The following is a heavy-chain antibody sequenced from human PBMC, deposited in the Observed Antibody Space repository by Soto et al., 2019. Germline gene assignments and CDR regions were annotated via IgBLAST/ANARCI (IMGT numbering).Heavy chain of an antibody. CDR1: GFTFSSYA. CDR2: ISGSGGST. Sequence: GGSLRLSCAASGFTFSSYAMSRVRQAPGKGLEWVSAISGSGGSTYYADSVKGRFTISRDNSKNTLYLQMNSLRAEDTAVYYCAKSRKAAGTDGNDYWGQGTLVTVSS. CDR3: AKSRKAAGTDGNDY. D-gene: IGHD6-13*01. J-gene: IGHJ4*02. V-gene: IGHV3-23*01.